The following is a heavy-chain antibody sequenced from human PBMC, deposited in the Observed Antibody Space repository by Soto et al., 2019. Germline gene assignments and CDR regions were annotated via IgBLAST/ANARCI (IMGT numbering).Heavy chain of an antibody. V-gene: IGHV3-11*01. J-gene: IGHJ4*02. Sequence: PGGSLRLSCAASGFTFSDYYMSWIRQAPGKGLEWVSYISSSGSTIYYADSVKGRFTISRDNAKNSLYLQMNSLRAEDTAVYYCARDQGIAARPSVVDYWGQGTLVTVSS. CDR2: ISSSGSTI. D-gene: IGHD6-6*01. CDR1: GFTFSDYY. CDR3: ARDQGIAARPSVVDY.